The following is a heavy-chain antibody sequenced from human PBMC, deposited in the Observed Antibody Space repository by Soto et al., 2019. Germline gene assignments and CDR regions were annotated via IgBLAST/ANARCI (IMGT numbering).Heavy chain of an antibody. CDR1: GFTFSSYA. D-gene: IGHD6-6*01. J-gene: IGHJ6*02. V-gene: IGHV3-23*01. CDR3: PKVIVARGGMDV. CDR2: IRGSAITT. Sequence: EVQLLDSGGGLVQPGGSLRLSCAASGFTFSSYAMSWVRQAPGKGLEWVSAIRGSAITTYYADSVKGRFTISRDNSNNTVSLHMNSLRSEYAANYYCPKVIVARGGMDVWGRGTTVTVSS.